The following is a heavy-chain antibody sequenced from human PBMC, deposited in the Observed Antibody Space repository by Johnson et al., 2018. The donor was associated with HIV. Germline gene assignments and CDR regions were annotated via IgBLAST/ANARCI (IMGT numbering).Heavy chain of an antibody. CDR1: GFTFSSYW. J-gene: IGHJ3*02. V-gene: IGHV3-7*01. CDR3: AKPVRGVTEGTGAFDI. CDR2: IKQDGSEK. Sequence: VQLVESGGGLVQPGGSLRLSCAASGFTFSSYWMSWVRQAPGKGLEWVANIKQDGSEKYYADSVKGRFTISRDNSKNTLYLQMNSLRAEDTAVYYCAKPVRGVTEGTGAFDIWGQGALVTVSS. D-gene: IGHD3-10*01.